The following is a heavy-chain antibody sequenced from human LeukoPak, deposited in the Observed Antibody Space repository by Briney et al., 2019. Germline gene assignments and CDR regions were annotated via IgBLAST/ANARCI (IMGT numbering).Heavy chain of an antibody. V-gene: IGHV4-4*07. Sequence: SETLSLTCTVSGGSISNYYWSWIRQPAGPGLEWIGRIYTSGSTNYNPSLKSRVTMSVDTSKNQFSLKLSSVTAADTAVYYCARDRGYQLLYHFDYWGQGTLVTVSS. J-gene: IGHJ4*02. CDR1: GGSISNYY. D-gene: IGHD2-2*02. CDR3: ARDRGYQLLYHFDY. CDR2: IYTSGST.